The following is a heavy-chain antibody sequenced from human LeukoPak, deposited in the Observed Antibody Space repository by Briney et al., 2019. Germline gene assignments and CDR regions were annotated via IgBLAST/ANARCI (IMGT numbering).Heavy chain of an antibody. V-gene: IGHV3-23*01. J-gene: IGHJ3*02. CDR2: IGYTGDST. Sequence: GGSLRLSCAASGFSFIDHFMNWVRQAPGKGLEWVSGIGYTGDSTFYADSVKGRFTVSRDSSKNTLFLHMNSLRAEDTALYYCAKSPTVDAAFDIWGQGTMVTVSS. CDR3: AKSPTVDAAFDI. CDR1: GFSFIDHF. D-gene: IGHD4-23*01.